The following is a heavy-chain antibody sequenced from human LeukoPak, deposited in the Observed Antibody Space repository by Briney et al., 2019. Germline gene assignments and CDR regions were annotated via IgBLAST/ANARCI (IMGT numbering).Heavy chain of an antibody. CDR3: AKEGLTITSKPNEAFDV. J-gene: IGHJ3*01. V-gene: IGHV3-23*01. CDR1: GLTFSTSW. CDR2: LTDSGDRT. Sequence: PGGSLRLSCAASGLTFSTSWMHWVRQAPGKGLEWVSSLTDSGDRTYYAASVKGRFTISRDNSKNTLYLQMNSLRAEDTAVYYCAKEGLTITSKPNEAFDVWGQGTMVTVSS. D-gene: IGHD3-16*01.